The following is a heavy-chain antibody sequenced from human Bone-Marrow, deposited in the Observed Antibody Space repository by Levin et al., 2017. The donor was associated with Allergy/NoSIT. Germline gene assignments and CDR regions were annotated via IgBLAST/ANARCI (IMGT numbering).Heavy chain of an antibody. J-gene: IGHJ3*02. CDR2: TMPIAGTP. D-gene: IGHD3-10*02. CDR1: GVSFSTYT. CDR3: TSDEPYGRASPDAFEI. Sequence: ASVKVSCKVSGVSFSTYTISWVRQAPGQGLEWMGRTMPIAGTPNYAQKFQGRLTLIADKSRSTAYMELSGLTSSDTAIYYCTSDEPYGRASPDAFEIWGQGTLVTVSS. V-gene: IGHV1-69*08.